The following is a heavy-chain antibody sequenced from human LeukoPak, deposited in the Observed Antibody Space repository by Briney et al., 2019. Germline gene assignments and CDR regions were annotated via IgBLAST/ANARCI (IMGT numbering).Heavy chain of an antibody. CDR3: ARGQYSSDYYYMDV. CDR2: MYATGNT. D-gene: IGHD5-18*01. CDR1: GDSISSYF. J-gene: IGHJ6*03. Sequence: SETLSLTCTVSGDSISSYFWSWIRQPPGKGLEWIGYMYATGNTDSNPSLKSRVTMSVDTSKNQFSLKLSSVTAADTAVYYCARGQYSSDYYYMDVWGKWSTVTVSS. V-gene: IGHV4-4*08.